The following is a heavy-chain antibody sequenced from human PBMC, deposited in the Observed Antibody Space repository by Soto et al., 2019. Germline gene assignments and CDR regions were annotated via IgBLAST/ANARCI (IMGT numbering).Heavy chain of an antibody. D-gene: IGHD3-22*01. J-gene: IGHJ4*02. CDR3: ARATYDSSGYYSGQFDY. CDR2: IYHSGST. Sequence: PSETLSLTCAVSGGSISSSNWWSWVRQPPGKGLEWIGEIYHSGSTNYNPSLKSRVTISVDKSKNQFSLKLSSVTAADTAVYYCARATYDSSGYYSGQFDYWGQGTLVTVSS. CDR1: GGSISSSNW. V-gene: IGHV4-4*02.